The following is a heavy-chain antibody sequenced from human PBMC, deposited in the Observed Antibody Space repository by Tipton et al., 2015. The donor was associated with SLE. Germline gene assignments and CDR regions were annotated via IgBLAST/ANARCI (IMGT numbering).Heavy chain of an antibody. CDR1: GGSISSSNYY. Sequence: TLSLTCTVSGGSISSSNYYWGWIRQPPGKGLEWIGEINHSGSTNYNPSLKSRVTISLDTSKNQFSLKLSSVTAADTAVYYCARHKNAPGRFLEWLSDAFDIWGQGTMVTVSS. CDR2: INHSGST. CDR3: ARHKNAPGRFLEWLSDAFDI. D-gene: IGHD3-3*01. J-gene: IGHJ3*02. V-gene: IGHV4-39*01.